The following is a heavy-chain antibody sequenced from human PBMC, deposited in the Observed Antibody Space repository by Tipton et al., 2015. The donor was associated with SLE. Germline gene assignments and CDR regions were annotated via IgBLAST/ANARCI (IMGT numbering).Heavy chain of an antibody. J-gene: IGHJ4*02. V-gene: IGHV1-2*06. CDR2: MNPNNGGT. D-gene: IGHD2-15*01. CDR3: ARVGIGWFRFDY. CDR1: GYNFNAYY. Sequence: QSGPEVKKSGASVKVSCKASGYNFNAYYIHWERQAPGHGLEWMGQMNPNNGGTHYAQSFQGRVTMTGDTSVSTAYMELSGLRSDDTAVYFCARVGIGWFRFDYWGLGAMVTVSS.